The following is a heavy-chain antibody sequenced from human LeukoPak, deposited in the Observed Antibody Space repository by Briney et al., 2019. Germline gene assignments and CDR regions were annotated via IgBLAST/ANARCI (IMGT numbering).Heavy chain of an antibody. V-gene: IGHV4-59*01. CDR2: IYYSGST. CDR1: GGSISSYY. J-gene: IGHJ4*02. D-gene: IGHD6-13*01. Sequence: PSETLSLTCTVSGGSISSYYWSWIRQPPGKGLEWFGYIYYSGSTNYNPSLKSRVTISVDTSKNQFSLKLSSVTAADTAVYYCARAWYSSSSYFDYWGQGTLVTVSS. CDR3: ARAWYSSSSYFDY.